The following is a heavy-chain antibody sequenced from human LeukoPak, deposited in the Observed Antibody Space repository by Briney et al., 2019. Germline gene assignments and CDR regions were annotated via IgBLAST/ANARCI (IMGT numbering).Heavy chain of an antibody. CDR2: IKQDGSEK. D-gene: IGHD2-15*01. CDR1: GFTFSSYW. V-gene: IGHV3-7*01. CDR3: ARAGSGDY. J-gene: IGHJ4*02. Sequence: GGSLRLSCAAFGFTFSSYWMSWVRQAPGKGLEWVANIKQDGSEKYYVDSVKGRFTISRDNAKNSLYLQMNSLRAEDTAVYYCARAGSGDYWGQGTLVTVSS.